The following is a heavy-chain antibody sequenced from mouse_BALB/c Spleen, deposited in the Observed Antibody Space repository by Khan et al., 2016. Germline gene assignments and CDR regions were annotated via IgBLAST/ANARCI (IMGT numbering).Heavy chain of an antibody. CDR3: TRWFIYSGNPRFDY. Sequence: QVQLKQSGAELVRPGASVTLSCKASGYTFTDYEMHWVKQTPVHGLEWIGSIDPETGGTAYNQKFEGKATLTADKSSNTAYMELRSLTSEDSAVYYCTRWFIYSGNPRFDYWGQGTTLTVSS. D-gene: IGHD2-1*01. V-gene: IGHV1-15*01. CDR2: IDPETGGT. CDR1: GYTFTDYE. J-gene: IGHJ2*01.